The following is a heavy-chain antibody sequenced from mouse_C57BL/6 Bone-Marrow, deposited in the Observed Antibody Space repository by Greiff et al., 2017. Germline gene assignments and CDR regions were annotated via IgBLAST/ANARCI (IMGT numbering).Heavy chain of an antibody. CDR2: INPSSGYT. CDR1: GYTFTSYT. J-gene: IGHJ3*01. D-gene: IGHD2-14*01. Sequence: VQWVESGAELARPGASVKMSCKASGYTFTSYTMHWVKQRPGQGLEWIGYINPSSGYTKYNQKFKDKATLTADKSSSTAYMQLSSLTSEDSAVYYCARENVRWFAYWGQGTLVTVSA. V-gene: IGHV1-4*01. CDR3: ARENVRWFAY.